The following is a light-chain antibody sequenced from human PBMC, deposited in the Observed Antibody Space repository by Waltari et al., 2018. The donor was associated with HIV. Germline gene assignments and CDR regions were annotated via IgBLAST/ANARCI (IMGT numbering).Light chain of an antibody. V-gene: IGLV8-61*01. Sequence: QTVVTQEPSFSVSPGGTVTLTCGLSSGSVSTSYYPSWYQQTPGQAPRTLIYSTTTRSSGVPDRVSGSILGNKAALTITGAQADDESDYYCVLYMGSGSCMFGGGTKLTVL. CDR3: VLYMGSGSCM. J-gene: IGLJ3*02. CDR2: STT. CDR1: SGSVSTSYY.